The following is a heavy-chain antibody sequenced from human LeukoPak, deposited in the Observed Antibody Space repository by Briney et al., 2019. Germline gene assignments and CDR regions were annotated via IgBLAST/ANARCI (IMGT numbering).Heavy chain of an antibody. J-gene: IGHJ4*02. CDR2: ISAADGDNT. CDR3: AKFKGHYYYDSSGYCDN. D-gene: IGHD3-22*01. Sequence: GGSLRLSCAASGFTFRNYAMGWVRQAPGKGLEWVSVISAADGDNTYYADSVKGRFSISRDNSNYTLHLQMNSLRAEDTAVFYCAKFKGHYYYDSSGYCDNWGQGTLVTVSS. CDR1: GFTFRNYA. V-gene: IGHV3-23*01.